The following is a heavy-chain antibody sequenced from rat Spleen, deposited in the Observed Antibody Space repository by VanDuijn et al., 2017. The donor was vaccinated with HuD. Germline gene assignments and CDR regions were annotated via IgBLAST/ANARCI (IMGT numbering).Heavy chain of an antibody. J-gene: IGHJ2*01. CDR2: ISYDGSNT. CDR1: GFTFNNYW. V-gene: IGHV5-29*01. Sequence: EVQLVETGGGLVQPGRSLKLSCVASGFTFNNYWMSWIRQAPTKGLEWVATISYDGSNTYYRDSVKGRFTISRDNAKSTLYLQMDSLRSEDTATYYCARNYGGYSVAFDYWGQGVMVTVSS. CDR3: ARNYGGYSVAFDY. D-gene: IGHD1-11*01.